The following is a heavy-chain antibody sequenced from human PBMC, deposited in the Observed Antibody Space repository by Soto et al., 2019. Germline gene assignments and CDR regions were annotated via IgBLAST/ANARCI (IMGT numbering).Heavy chain of an antibody. V-gene: IGHV3-21*01. Sequence: GGSLRLSCAASGFTFSSYSMNWVRQAPGKGLEWVSSISSSSSYIYYADSVKGRFTISRDNAKNSLYLQMNSLRAEDTAVYYCARGITYGGNTFGYWGQGTLVTVS. CDR2: ISSSSSYI. CDR1: GFTFSSYS. J-gene: IGHJ4*02. CDR3: ARGITYGGNTFGY. D-gene: IGHD4-17*01.